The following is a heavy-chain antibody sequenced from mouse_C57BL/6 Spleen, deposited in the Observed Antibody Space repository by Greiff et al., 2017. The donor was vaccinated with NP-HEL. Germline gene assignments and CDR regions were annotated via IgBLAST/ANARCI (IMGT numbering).Heavy chain of an antibody. J-gene: IGHJ2*01. CDR1: GYTFTSYW. CDR2: IDPSDSET. V-gene: IGHV1-52*01. CDR3: ARLRENYFDY. Sequence: QVQLQQSGAELVRPGSSVKLSCKASGYTFTSYWMHWVKQRPIQGLEWIGNIDPSDSETHYNQKFKDKATLTVDKSSSTAYMQLSSLTSEDSAVYYCARLRENYFDYWGQGTTLTVSS.